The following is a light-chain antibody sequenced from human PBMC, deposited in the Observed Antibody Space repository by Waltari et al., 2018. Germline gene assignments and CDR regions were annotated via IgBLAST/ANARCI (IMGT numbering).Light chain of an antibody. CDR1: QSISNW. CDR3: QQYNSYSGT. J-gene: IGKJ1*01. CDR2: KAS. V-gene: IGKV1-5*03. Sequence: DIQMTQSPSTLSASVGDRVTITCRASQSISNWLAWYQQKPGKAPKLLIYKASSLESGVPSRFSGRGYGTEFTLTISSLQPDDFASYYCQQYNSYSGTFGLGTKVEIK.